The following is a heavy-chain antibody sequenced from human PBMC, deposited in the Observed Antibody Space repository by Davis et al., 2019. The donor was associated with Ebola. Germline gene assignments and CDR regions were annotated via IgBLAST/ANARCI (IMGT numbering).Heavy chain of an antibody. CDR1: GFTFGTYT. D-gene: IGHD3-16*01. V-gene: IGHV3-7*01. J-gene: IGHJ4*02. CDR2: INDDGSER. Sequence: PGGSLRLSCAASGFTFGTYTMSWVRQAPGKGLEWVASINDDGSERNYLDSVKGRFTISRDDARNSLYLQMDSLRAEDTALYYCTTFFTRGLDYWGQGTLVTVSS. CDR3: TTFFTRGLDY.